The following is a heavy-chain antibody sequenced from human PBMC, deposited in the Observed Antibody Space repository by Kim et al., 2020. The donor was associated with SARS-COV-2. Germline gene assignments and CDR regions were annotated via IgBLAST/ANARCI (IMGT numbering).Heavy chain of an antibody. V-gene: IGHV6-1*01. CDR2: N. J-gene: IGHJ4*02. CDR3: ARANIAARDFNY. Sequence: NYYAVSVQSRITLTPAPSKNQFSLQLNSVTPEDTAVYYCARANIAARDFNYWGQGTLVTVSS. D-gene: IGHD6-6*01.